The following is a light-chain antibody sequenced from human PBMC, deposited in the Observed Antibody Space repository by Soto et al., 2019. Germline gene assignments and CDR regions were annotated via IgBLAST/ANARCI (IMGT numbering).Light chain of an antibody. CDR1: SSNIGAGYD. V-gene: IGLV1-40*01. CDR2: GNS. J-gene: IGLJ3*02. CDR3: QSYDSSLSGWV. Sequence: QSVLTQPPSVSGAPGQRVTISCTGSSSNIGAGYDVHWYQQLPGTAPKLLIYGNSNRPSGVPDRFSGSKSDTSASLAITGLRAEDEADYYCQSYDSSLSGWVFGGRTKLTVL.